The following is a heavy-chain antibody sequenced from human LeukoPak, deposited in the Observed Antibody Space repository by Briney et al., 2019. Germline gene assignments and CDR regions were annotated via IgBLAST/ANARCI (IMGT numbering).Heavy chain of an antibody. D-gene: IGHD1-1*01. V-gene: IGHV3-48*01. CDR2: ISASGSNI. CDR3: VRVKGTSFDF. Sequence: PGGSLRLSCAASGFPFSSYSMNWVRQAPGKGLEWVSYISASGSNIYYLDSVKGRFTVSRDNAMNSLFLQMDRPRAEDTAVYYCVRVKGTSFDFWGRGTLVTVSS. CDR1: GFPFSSYS. J-gene: IGHJ4*02.